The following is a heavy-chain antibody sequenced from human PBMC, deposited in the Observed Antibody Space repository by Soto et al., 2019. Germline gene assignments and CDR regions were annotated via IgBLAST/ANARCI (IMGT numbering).Heavy chain of an antibody. CDR3: ARSVAVPGAHIDY. CDR1: GGSISGSY. CDR2: VYYTGST. J-gene: IGHJ4*02. V-gene: IGHV4-59*01. D-gene: IGHD6-19*01. Sequence: QVQLQESGPGLVKPSETLSLTCSGSGGSISGSYWSWIRQSPGKGLEWLGYVYYTGSTNYSPSLRSRVSISVDTSTNEFSLRLSSVTAADTAVYFCARSVAVPGAHIDYWGQAAQVTVSS.